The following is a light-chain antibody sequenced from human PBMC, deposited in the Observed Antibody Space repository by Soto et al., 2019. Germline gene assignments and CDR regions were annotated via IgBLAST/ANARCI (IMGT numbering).Light chain of an antibody. CDR1: QSISTE. Sequence: EIVMTQSPATLSVSPGERATLSCRASQSISTELAWYQQKPGQPPRLLIYSASTRATGVPARFTGSGSGSEFTLTISGLQSDDFAVYYCQQGHNWPLTVGQGTRLEI. V-gene: IGKV3-15*01. CDR2: SAS. CDR3: QQGHNWPLT. J-gene: IGKJ2*01.